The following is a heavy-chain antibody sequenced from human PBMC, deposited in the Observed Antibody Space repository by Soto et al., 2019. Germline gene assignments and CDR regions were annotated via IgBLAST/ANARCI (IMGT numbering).Heavy chain of an antibody. CDR2: ISSSSSTI. CDR3: AREDDSSGYYSFFDY. V-gene: IGHV3-48*02. Sequence: PGGSLRLSCAASGFTFSSYSMNWVRQAPGKGLEWVSYISSSSSTIYYADSVKGRFTISRDNAKNSLYLQMNSLRDEDTAVYYCAREDDSSGYYSFFDYWGQGTLVTVSS. J-gene: IGHJ4*02. CDR1: GFTFSSYS. D-gene: IGHD3-22*01.